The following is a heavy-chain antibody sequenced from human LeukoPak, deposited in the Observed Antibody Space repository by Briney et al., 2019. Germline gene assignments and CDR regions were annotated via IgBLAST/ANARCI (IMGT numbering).Heavy chain of an antibody. D-gene: IGHD1-7*01. J-gene: IGHJ4*02. V-gene: IGHV1-69*05. CDR1: GGTFSSYA. CDR3: ARSVRGLELLYFDY. Sequence: VASVKVSCKASGGTFSSYAISWVRQAPGQGLEWMGGIIPIFGTANYAQKFQGRVTITTDESTSTAYMELSSLRSEDTAVYYCARSVRGLELLYFDYWGQGTLVTVSS. CDR2: IIPIFGTA.